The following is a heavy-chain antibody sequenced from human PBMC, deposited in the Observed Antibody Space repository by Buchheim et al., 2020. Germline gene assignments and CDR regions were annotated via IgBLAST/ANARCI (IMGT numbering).Heavy chain of an antibody. Sequence: EVQLVESGGGLVQPGGSLRLSCAASGFTFSSYSMNWVRQAPGKGLEWVSYISSSSSTIYYADSVKGRFTISRDNAKISMYLQMNSLRAEDTAVYYCARDQPHYYGSGSYLSTYYYYYGMDVWGQGTT. CDR1: GFTFSSYS. D-gene: IGHD3-10*01. J-gene: IGHJ6*02. V-gene: IGHV3-48*04. CDR3: ARDQPHYYGSGSYLSTYYYYYGMDV. CDR2: ISSSSSTI.